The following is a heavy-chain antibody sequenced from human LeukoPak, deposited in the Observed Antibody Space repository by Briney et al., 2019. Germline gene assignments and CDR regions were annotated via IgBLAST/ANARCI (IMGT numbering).Heavy chain of an antibody. CDR2: TYDGGRG. CDR1: GGYISSSF. Sequence: SETLSLTCTVSGGYISSSFWTWIRQAPGKGLELIGFTYDGGRGNYIPSLRSRVDISLDTSNNRYSLRLTSVTAADTGDYYCARLWRPHDYDNWFDHWGQGILVTVSS. CDR3: ARLWRPHDYDNWFDH. V-gene: IGHV4-59*13. J-gene: IGHJ5*02. D-gene: IGHD4-17*01.